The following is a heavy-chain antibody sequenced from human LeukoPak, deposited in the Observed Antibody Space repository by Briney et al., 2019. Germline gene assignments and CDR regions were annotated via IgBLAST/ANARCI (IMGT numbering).Heavy chain of an antibody. Sequence: GGSLRLSCAASGFIFDDYGMTWVRQAPGKGLEWVSGTNWNGASTGYADSVKGRFTISRDNSKNTLYLQMNSLRAEDTAVYYCAKDGDYYDSSGYYWFGYWGQGTLVTVSS. J-gene: IGHJ4*02. D-gene: IGHD3-22*01. CDR2: TNWNGAST. V-gene: IGHV3-20*04. CDR3: AKDGDYYDSSGYYWFGY. CDR1: GFIFDDYG.